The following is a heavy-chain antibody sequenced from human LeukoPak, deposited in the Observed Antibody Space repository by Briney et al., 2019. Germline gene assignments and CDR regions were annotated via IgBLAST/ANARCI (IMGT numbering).Heavy chain of an antibody. CDR2: ISGSGGST. D-gene: IGHD3-22*01. Sequence: AGGSLRLSCAASGFTFSSYAMSWVRQAPGKGLEWVSAISGSGGSTYYADSVKGRFTISRDNSKNTLYPQMNSLRAEDTAVYYCANQRTYYHDSSGYAAFDIWGQGTMVTVSS. J-gene: IGHJ3*02. CDR1: GFTFSSYA. CDR3: ANQRTYYHDSSGYAAFDI. V-gene: IGHV3-23*01.